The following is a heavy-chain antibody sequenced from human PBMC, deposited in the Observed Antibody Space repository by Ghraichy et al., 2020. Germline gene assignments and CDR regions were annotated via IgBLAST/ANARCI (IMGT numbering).Heavy chain of an antibody. J-gene: IGHJ4*02. Sequence: GGSLRLSCAASGFTVSSNYMSWVRQAPGKGLEWVSVIYSGGSAYYADSVKGRFTISRDNSKNMLYLQMNSLRAEDTAVYYCARDRTGYSSGGVGYWGQGTLVTVSS. CDR1: GFTVSSNY. CDR2: IYSGGSA. CDR3: ARDRTGYSSGGVGY. V-gene: IGHV3-66*01. D-gene: IGHD6-19*01.